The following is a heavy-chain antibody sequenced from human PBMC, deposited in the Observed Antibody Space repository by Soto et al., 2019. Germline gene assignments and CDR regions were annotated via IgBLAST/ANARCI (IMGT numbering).Heavy chain of an antibody. CDR2: IYYSGST. V-gene: IGHV4-59*01. D-gene: IGHD1-7*01. CDR3: GRGGAYNWNYDDY. CDR1: GGSISSYY. J-gene: IGHJ4*01. Sequence: TSETLSLTCTVSGGSISSYYWSWIRQPPGKGLEWIGDIYYSGSTNYNPSLKSRVTISVDTSKNQFSLKLRSVTAADTAVYYCGRGGAYNWNYDDYWGKRTLVTVAS.